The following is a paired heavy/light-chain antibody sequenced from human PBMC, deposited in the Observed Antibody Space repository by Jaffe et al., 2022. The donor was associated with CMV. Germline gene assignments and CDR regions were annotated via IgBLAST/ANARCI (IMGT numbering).Heavy chain of an antibody. D-gene: IGHD4-17*01. CDR2: IFPTDSDT. CDR1: GYGFTNYW. Sequence: EVQLVQSGTEVKKPGESLKISCQGSGYGFTNYWIGWVRQKPGKGLEWMGIIFPTDSDTKYSPSFQGQVTISADSSINTAYLQWGSLRASDTAIYYCARGGYGDFGFLYWFDSWGQGTLVTVSS. J-gene: IGHJ5*01. CDR3: ARGGYGDFGFLYWFDS. V-gene: IGHV5-51*01.
Light chain of an antibody. CDR2: WAS. Sequence: DIVMTQSPEFLAVSLGERATIKCKSSQSLVFGSDNRNYLAWYQQKPGQPPRLLIYWASARESGVPDRFSGSGSGSDFTLTISSLQAEDVAIYYCLQSSSPLWTFGQGTKVEIK. CDR1: QSLVFGSDNRNY. CDR3: LQSSSPLWT. J-gene: IGKJ1*01. V-gene: IGKV4-1*01.